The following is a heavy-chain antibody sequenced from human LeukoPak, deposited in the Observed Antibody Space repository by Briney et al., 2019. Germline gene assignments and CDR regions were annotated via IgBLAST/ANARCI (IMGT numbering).Heavy chain of an antibody. CDR2: IHYDGSNK. V-gene: IGHV3-30*02. Sequence: GGSLRLSCAASGFTFSSYGMQWVRQAPGKGLEWVAFIHYDGSNKYYANSVKVRFTISRDNSKNTLYLHMNSLRAEDTAVYYCAKDPIRGVRPYYFSSWGQGTLVTVSS. CDR3: AKDPIRGVRPYYFSS. D-gene: IGHD3-10*01. J-gene: IGHJ4*02. CDR1: GFTFSSYG.